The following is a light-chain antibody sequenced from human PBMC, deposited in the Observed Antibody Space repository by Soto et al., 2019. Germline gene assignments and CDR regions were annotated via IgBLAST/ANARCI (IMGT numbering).Light chain of an antibody. CDR2: DVS. CDR1: SSDVGGYNY. V-gene: IGLV2-14*01. CDR3: SSYTSSSTL. Sequence: LTQPASVSGSPGQSITISCTGTSSDVGGYNYVSWYQQHPGKAPKLMIYDVSNRPSGVSNRFSGSKSGNTASLTISGLQAEDEADYYCSSYTSSSTLFGGGTKVTVL. J-gene: IGLJ2*01.